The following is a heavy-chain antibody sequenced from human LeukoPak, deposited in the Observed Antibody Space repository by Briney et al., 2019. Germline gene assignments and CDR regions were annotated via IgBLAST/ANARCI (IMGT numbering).Heavy chain of an antibody. V-gene: IGHV3-21*01. CDR2: ISSSSSYI. Sequence: GGSLRLSCAASGSTFSSYSMSWVRQAPGKGLEWVSSISSSSSYIYYADSVKGRFTISRDNAKNSLYLQMNSLRAEDTAVYYCARDLIYCSSTSCQPYGMDVWGQGTTVTVSS. J-gene: IGHJ6*02. D-gene: IGHD2-2*01. CDR3: ARDLIYCSSTSCQPYGMDV. CDR1: GSTFSSYS.